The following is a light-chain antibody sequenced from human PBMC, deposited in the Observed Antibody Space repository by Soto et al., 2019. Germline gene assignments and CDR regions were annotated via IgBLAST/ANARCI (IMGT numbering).Light chain of an antibody. J-gene: IGKJ2*01. Sequence: DIQMTQSPSTLSASVGDRVTITCRASQSISNWLAWYQLKPGKAPKLLIYKASTLESGVPSRFSGNGSGTEFTLTISSLQPDDFATYYCQQYSTYSPVTFGQGTKLEIK. CDR2: KAS. V-gene: IGKV1-5*03. CDR3: QQYSTYSPVT. CDR1: QSISNW.